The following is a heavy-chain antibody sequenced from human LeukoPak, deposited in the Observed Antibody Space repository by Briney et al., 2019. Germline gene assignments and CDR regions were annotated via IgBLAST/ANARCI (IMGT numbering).Heavy chain of an antibody. CDR3: ARNKLPLGAFDI. Sequence: ASVKVSCKASGGTFSSYAISWVRQAPGQGLEWMGWIIPIFGTANYAQKLQGRVTITTDESTSTAYMELSSLRSEDTAVYYCARNKLPLGAFDIWGQGTMVTVSS. CDR1: GGTFSSYA. D-gene: IGHD1-7*01. CDR2: IIPIFGTA. J-gene: IGHJ3*02. V-gene: IGHV1-69*05.